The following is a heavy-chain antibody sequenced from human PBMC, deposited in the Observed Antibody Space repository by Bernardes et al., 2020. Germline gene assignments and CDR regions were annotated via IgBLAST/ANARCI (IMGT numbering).Heavy chain of an antibody. D-gene: IGHD1-1*01. CDR1: GFIFSNSA. CDR2: ITSSGAST. CDR3: AKDLTTLTGRFDS. J-gene: IGHJ5*01. Sequence: GGSLRLSCAASGFIFSNSAMSWVRQAPGKGLDWVSSITSSGASTYYADSVKGRFTFSRDNSKNTLYLQMNSLRAEDTAVYYCAKDLTTLTGRFDSWGQGTLVTVSS. V-gene: IGHV3-23*01.